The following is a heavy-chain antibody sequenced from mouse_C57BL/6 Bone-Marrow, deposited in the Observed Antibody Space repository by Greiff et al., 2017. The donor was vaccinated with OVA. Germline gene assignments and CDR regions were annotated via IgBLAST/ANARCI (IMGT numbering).Heavy chain of an antibody. D-gene: IGHD2-2*01. CDR2: IDPSDSYT. J-gene: IGHJ2*01. Sequence: QVQLQQPGAELVMPGASVKLSCKASGYTFTSYWMHWVKQRPGQGLEWIGEIDPSDSYTNYNQKFKGKSTLTVDKSSSTAYIQLSSLTSEDSAVYYCAREGDGYEDFDYWGQGTTLTVSS. CDR3: AREGDGYEDFDY. V-gene: IGHV1-69*01. CDR1: GYTFTSYW.